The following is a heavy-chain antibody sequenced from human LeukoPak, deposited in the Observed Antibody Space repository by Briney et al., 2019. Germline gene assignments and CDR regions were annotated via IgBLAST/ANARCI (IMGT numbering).Heavy chain of an antibody. D-gene: IGHD4-23*01. CDR1: GFTFSSYA. CDR3: VKGGGSTYGGQDYYFDY. V-gene: IGHV3-64D*09. Sequence: GGSLRLSCSASGFTFSSYAMHWVRQAPGKGLEYVSAISTNGGSTYYADSVKGRFTISRDNSKNTLYLHVSSLRAEDTAVYYCVKGGGSTYGGQDYYFDYWGQGILVTVSS. CDR2: ISTNGGST. J-gene: IGHJ4*02.